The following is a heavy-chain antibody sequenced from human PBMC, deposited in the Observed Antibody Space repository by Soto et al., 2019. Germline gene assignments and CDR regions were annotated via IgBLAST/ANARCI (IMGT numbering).Heavy chain of an antibody. CDR1: GGSITGSSSY. Sequence: SETLSLTCSVSGGSITGSSSYWGWVRQPPEKGLEWIANIYYSGSTYYNPSLKSRVTMSVDTSKNQFSLELRSVTDADTAVYYCATSCSSSGCYFDYWGQGTLVTVS. CDR3: ATSCSSSGCYFDY. CDR2: IYYSGST. D-gene: IGHD2-2*01. J-gene: IGHJ4*02. V-gene: IGHV4-39*01.